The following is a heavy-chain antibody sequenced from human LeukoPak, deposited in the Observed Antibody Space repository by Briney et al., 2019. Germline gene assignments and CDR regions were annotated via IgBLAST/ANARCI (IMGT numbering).Heavy chain of an antibody. CDR2: INHSGST. J-gene: IGHJ4*02. D-gene: IGHD3-22*01. Sequence: SETLSLTCAVYGGSFSGYYWSWIRQPPGKGLEWIGEINHSGSTNYNPSLKSRVTISVDTSKNQFSLELSSVTAADTAVYYCASLADYYDSSGYFLDYWGQGTLVTVSS. V-gene: IGHV4-34*01. CDR3: ASLADYYDSSGYFLDY. CDR1: GGSFSGYY.